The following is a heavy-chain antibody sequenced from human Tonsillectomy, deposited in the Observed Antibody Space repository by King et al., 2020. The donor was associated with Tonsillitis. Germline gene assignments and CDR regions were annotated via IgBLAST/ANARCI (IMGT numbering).Heavy chain of an antibody. V-gene: IGHV4-31*03. CDR3: AKTNPIEDWFDP. Sequence: VQLQESGPGLVKPSQTLSLTCTVSGGSIISGAYYWSWIRQRPGEGLEWIGYIYYTGDTYYNPSLKSRVTVSVDTSKNQFSLNLSSLTAADTAVYYWAKTNPIEDWFDPWGQGTLVTVSS. CDR2: IYYTGDT. CDR1: GGSIISGAYY. J-gene: IGHJ5*02. D-gene: IGHD1/OR15-1a*01.